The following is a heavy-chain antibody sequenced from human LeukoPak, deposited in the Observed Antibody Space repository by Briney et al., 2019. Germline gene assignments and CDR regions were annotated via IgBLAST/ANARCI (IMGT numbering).Heavy chain of an antibody. CDR1: GFTFSSYG. CDR2: ISYDGSNK. CDR3: AKDPMTSSRLNNWFDP. Sequence: GRSLRLSCAASGFTFSSYGMHWVRQAPGKGLEWVAVISYDGSNKYYADSVKGRFTISRDNSKNTLYLQMNSLRAEDTAVYYCAKDPMTSSRLNNWFDPWGQGTLVTVSS. D-gene: IGHD6-13*01. J-gene: IGHJ5*02. V-gene: IGHV3-30*18.